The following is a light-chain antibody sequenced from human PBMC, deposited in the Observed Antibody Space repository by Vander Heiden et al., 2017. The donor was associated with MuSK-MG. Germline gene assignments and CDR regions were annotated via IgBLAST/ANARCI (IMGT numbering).Light chain of an antibody. V-gene: IGKV1-9*01. Sequence: DIQLTQSPSSLSASVGDRVTITCRASQGIRSYLAWYQQSPGKAPKYLIYAASTLQSGVPSRFSGSGSGTEFTLTISSLQPEDFATYYCQQVNSYPYTFGQGTKLEIK. CDR1: QGIRSY. CDR3: QQVNSYPYT. J-gene: IGKJ2*01. CDR2: AAS.